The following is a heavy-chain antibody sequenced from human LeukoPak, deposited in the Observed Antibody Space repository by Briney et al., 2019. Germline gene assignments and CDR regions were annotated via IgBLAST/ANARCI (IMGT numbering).Heavy chain of an antibody. J-gene: IGHJ4*02. CDR2: IYYSGST. CDR3: ARALDYYFDY. Sequence: SETLSLTCTVSGGSISSSSYYWGWIRQPPGKGLEWIGSIYYSGSTYYDPSLKSRVTISVDTSKNQFSLKLSSVTAADTAVYYCARALDYYFDYWGQGTLVTVSS. CDR1: GGSISSSSYY. V-gene: IGHV4-39*07.